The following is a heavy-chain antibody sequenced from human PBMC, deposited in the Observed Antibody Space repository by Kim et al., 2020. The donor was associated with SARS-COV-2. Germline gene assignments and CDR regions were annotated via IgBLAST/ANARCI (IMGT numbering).Heavy chain of an antibody. D-gene: IGHD1-26*01. CDR3: GKGTVEWELPSTLDY. CDR1: GFAFSNYV. J-gene: IGHJ4*01. CDR2: ISGSGGVT. V-gene: IGHV3-23*01. Sequence: GGSLRLSCEASGFAFSNYVMGWVRQAPGKGLEWLSYISGSGGVTSYAESVKGRFTISRDNSKKTVYLQMNSLRVEDTALYYCGKGTVEWELPSTLDYWG.